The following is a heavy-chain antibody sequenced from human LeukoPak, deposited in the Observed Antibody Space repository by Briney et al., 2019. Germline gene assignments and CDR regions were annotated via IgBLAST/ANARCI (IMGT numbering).Heavy chain of an antibody. D-gene: IGHD5-18*01. Sequence: GGSLRLSCAASGFTFSSYAMSWVRQAPGKGLEWVSAISGSGGSTYYADSVKGRFTISRDNSKNTLYLQMNSLRAEDTAVYYCAKDTQDTAMVDYYYYMDVWGKGTTVTVSS. J-gene: IGHJ6*03. CDR3: AKDTQDTAMVDYYYYMDV. CDR1: GFTFSSYA. CDR2: ISGSGGST. V-gene: IGHV3-23*01.